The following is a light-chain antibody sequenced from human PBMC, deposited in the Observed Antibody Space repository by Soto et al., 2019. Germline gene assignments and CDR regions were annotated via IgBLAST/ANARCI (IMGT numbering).Light chain of an antibody. CDR3: QQRSSALT. CDR2: AAS. J-gene: IGKJ5*01. Sequence: ELVLTQSPATLSLSPGERATLSCRSSQSVSSDLACFQQGPGQAPSLLIYAASNRATGIPARFSGRGSATDFTLTISSLEPEDFAVYYCQQRSSALTFGPATRLDIK. CDR1: QSVSSD. V-gene: IGKV3-11*01.